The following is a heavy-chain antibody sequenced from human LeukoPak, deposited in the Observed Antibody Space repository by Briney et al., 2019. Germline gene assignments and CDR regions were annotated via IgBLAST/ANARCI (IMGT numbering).Heavy chain of an antibody. J-gene: IGHJ5*02. CDR1: GYTFTGYY. CDR3: ARVHLMIAAAGSWFDP. V-gene: IGHV1-2*02. Sequence: ASVKVSCKAYGYTFTGYYMHWVRQAPGQGLEWMGWINPNSGGTNYAQKFQGRVTMTRDTSISTAYMELSRLRSDDTAVYYCARVHLMIAAAGSWFDPWGQGTLVTVSS. CDR2: INPNSGGT. D-gene: IGHD6-13*01.